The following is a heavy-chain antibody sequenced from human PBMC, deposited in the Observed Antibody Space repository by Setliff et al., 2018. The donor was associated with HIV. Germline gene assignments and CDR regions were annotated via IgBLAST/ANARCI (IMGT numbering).Heavy chain of an antibody. V-gene: IGHV4-39*07. Sequence: PSETLSLTCSVSGGSISGSSYYWGWIRQPPGKGLEWIGSVYHSGSTYYNPSLKSRVTISVGKSKNQFSVKLRSVTAADTAVYYCARDMTNYYDRSGSFGWFAPWGQGTPVTVSS. CDR2: VYHSGST. CDR3: ARDMTNYYDRSGSFGWFAP. D-gene: IGHD3-22*01. J-gene: IGHJ5*02. CDR1: GGSISGSSYY.